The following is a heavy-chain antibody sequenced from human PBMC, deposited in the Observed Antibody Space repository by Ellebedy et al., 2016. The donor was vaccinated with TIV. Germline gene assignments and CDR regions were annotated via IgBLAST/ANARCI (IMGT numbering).Heavy chain of an antibody. CDR2: ISSESSYI. V-gene: IGHV3-21*01. J-gene: IGHJ2*01. CDR3: VRDNEYYYGTGSYWYFDL. D-gene: IGHD3-10*01. CDR1: GFILSDYS. Sequence: GESLKISCAASGFILSDYSMNWVRQAPGKGLEWLSSISSESSYIYYADSVKGRFTNSRDNANNSLFLQMNSLRAEDTAVYYCVRDNEYYYGTGSYWYFDLWGRGTLVSVSS.